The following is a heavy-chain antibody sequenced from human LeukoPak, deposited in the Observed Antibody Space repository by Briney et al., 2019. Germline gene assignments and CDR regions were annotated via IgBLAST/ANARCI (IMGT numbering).Heavy chain of an antibody. CDR3: ARDPVGATKPFDY. CDR1: GFTFSSYE. Sequence: PGGSLRLSCAASGFTFSSYEMNWVRQAPGKGLEWVSYISSSGSTIYYADSVKGRFTISRDNAKNSLYLQMNSLRAEDTAVYYCARDPVGATKPFDYWGQGTLVNVSS. CDR2: ISSSGSTI. J-gene: IGHJ4*02. V-gene: IGHV3-48*03. D-gene: IGHD1-26*01.